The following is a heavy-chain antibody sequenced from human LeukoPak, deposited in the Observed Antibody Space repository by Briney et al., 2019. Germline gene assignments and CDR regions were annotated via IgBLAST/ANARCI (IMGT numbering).Heavy chain of an antibody. CDR3: ARDWGAEGSYFDY. D-gene: IGHD3-16*01. J-gene: IGHJ4*02. Sequence: GGSLRLSCAASGFTFSSYSMNWVRQAPGKGLEWVSSISSSSSYIYYADSVKGRITISRDNAKNSLYLQMNSLRAEDTAVYYCARDWGAEGSYFDYWGQGTLVTVSS. CDR1: GFTFSSYS. CDR2: ISSSSSYI. V-gene: IGHV3-21*01.